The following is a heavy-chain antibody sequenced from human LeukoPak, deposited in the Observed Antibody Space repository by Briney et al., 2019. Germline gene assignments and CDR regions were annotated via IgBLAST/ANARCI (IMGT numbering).Heavy chain of an antibody. J-gene: IGHJ3*02. CDR1: GGTFSSYA. Sequence: ASVKVSCKASGGTFSSYAISWVRQAPGQGLEWMGGIIPIFGTANYAQKFQGRVTITTDESTSTAYMELSSLRSEDTAVYYCARLTITMVRGVITNTAFDIWGQGTMVTVSS. CDR2: IIPIFGTA. CDR3: ARLTITMVRGVITNTAFDI. V-gene: IGHV1-69*05. D-gene: IGHD3-10*01.